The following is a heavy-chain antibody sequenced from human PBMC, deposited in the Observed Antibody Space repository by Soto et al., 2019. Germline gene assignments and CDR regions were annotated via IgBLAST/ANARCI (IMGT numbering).Heavy chain of an antibody. CDR3: VKDGVSGWSDYFFDY. V-gene: IGHV3-30*18. D-gene: IGHD6-19*01. J-gene: IGHJ4*02. CDR1: GFTFSSYA. Sequence: QVHLVESGGGVVQPGRSLRLSCAASGFTFSSYAMHWVRRTPGKGLECVALISYDGINKYYADSVKGRFTVSRDNSKSTLYLQMNSLSAKDTAVYYCVKDGVSGWSDYFFDYWGQGTLVTVSS. CDR2: ISYDGINK.